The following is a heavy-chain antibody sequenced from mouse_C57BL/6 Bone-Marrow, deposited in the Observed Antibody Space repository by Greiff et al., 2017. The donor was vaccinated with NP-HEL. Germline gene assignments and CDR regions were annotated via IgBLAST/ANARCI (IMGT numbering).Heavy chain of an antibody. J-gene: IGHJ3*01. V-gene: IGHV1-72*01. CDR3: ECARDGSNHAAFAY. D-gene: IGHD1-1*01. Sequence: QVQLQQPGAELVKPGASVKLSCKASGYTFTSYWMHWVKQRPGRGLEWIGMIDPNSGGTKYNEKFKSKATLTVDKPSSTAYMQLSSLTSEDSAGYYYECARDGSNHAAFAYWGKGTLVTVSA. CDR2: IDPNSGGT. CDR1: GYTFTSYW.